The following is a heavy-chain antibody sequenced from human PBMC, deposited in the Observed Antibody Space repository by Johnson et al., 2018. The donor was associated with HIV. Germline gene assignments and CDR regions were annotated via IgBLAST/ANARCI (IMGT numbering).Heavy chain of an antibody. CDR1: GFTFSSYA. D-gene: IGHD3-22*01. J-gene: IGHJ3*02. CDR2: ISYDGSNK. CDR3: AKGPYYYDSSDDTDAFDI. V-gene: IGHV3-30-3*01. Sequence: QVQLLESGGGVVQPGRSLRLSCAASGFTFSSYAMHWVRQAPGKGLGCVAVISYDGSNKYYADSVKGRFTISRDNSKNTLYLQMNSLRAEDTAVYYCAKGPYYYDSSDDTDAFDIWGQGTMVTVSS.